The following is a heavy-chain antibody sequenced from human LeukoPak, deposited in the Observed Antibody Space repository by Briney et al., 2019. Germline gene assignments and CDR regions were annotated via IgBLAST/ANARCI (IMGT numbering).Heavy chain of an antibody. CDR1: GGSISSSSFY. D-gene: IGHD6-19*01. CDR3: ARQKGGVAGLKYYFDY. V-gene: IGHV4-39*01. CDR2: IYYSGST. Sequence: SETLSLTCTVSGGSISSSSFYWGWNRQPPGKGVEWIGSIYYSGSTYYSPSLKSRVTISVDTSKKQFSLKLTSVTAAGAADYSCARQKGGVAGLKYYFDYWGQGTLVTVSS. J-gene: IGHJ4*02.